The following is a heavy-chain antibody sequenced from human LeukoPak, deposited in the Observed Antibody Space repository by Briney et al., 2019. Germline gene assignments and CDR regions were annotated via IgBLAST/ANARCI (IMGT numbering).Heavy chain of an antibody. J-gene: IGHJ4*02. V-gene: IGHV5-51*01. CDR1: GYSFTTYW. CDR2: IYPGDSDT. CDR3: ARQFRDSSGYYSYYFDY. Sequence: GESLKISCKGSGYSFTTYWIGWVRQMPGRGLEWMGIIYPGDSDTRYSPSFQGQVTISADKSISTAYLQWSSQKASDTAMYYCARQFRDSSGYYSYYFDYWGQGTLVTVSS. D-gene: IGHD3-22*01.